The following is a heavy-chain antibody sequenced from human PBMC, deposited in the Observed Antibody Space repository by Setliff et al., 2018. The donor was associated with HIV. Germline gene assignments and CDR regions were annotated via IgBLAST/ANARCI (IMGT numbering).Heavy chain of an antibody. Sequence: ASVKVSCKASGYTFHYYDIHWVRQAPGQGLEWMGRITAGNGDTKYSQKFQDRVTLTSDMSANTVYMDLTTLGSEDTAVYYCASPMFYDGKVVWGQGTPVTVSS. V-gene: IGHV1-3*01. D-gene: IGHD3-22*01. CDR1: GYTFHYYD. J-gene: IGHJ4*02. CDR3: ASPMFYDGKVV. CDR2: ITAGNGDT.